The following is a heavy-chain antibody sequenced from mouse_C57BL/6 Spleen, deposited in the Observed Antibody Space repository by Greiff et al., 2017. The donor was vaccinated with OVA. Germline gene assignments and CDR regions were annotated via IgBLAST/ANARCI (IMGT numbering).Heavy chain of an antibody. CDR3: ARYILTTVGAPDY. D-gene: IGHD1-1*01. V-gene: IGHV7-3*01. CDR2: IRNKANGYTT. Sequence: EVKVIESGGGLVQPGGSLSLSCAASGFTFTDYYMSWVRQPPGKALEWLGFIRNKANGYTTEYSASVKGRFTISRDNSQSILYLQMNALRAEDSATYYCARYILTTVGAPDYWGQGTTLTVSS. CDR1: GFTFTDYY. J-gene: IGHJ2*01.